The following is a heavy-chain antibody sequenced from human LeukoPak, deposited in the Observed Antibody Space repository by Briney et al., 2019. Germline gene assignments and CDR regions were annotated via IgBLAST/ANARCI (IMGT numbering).Heavy chain of an antibody. D-gene: IGHD3-10*01. V-gene: IGHV3-64*02. J-gene: IGHJ4*02. Sequence: PGGSLRLSCAASGFAFSSYAMHWVRQAPGKGLEYVSAISSNGGSTYYADSVKGRFTISRDNSKNTLYLQMGSLRTEDMAVYHCARRRGFYFDYWGQGTLVTVSS. CDR3: ARRRGFYFDY. CDR1: GFAFSSYA. CDR2: ISSNGGST.